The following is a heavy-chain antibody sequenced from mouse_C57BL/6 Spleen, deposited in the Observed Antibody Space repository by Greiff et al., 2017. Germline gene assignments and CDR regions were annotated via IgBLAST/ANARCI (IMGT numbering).Heavy chain of an antibody. CDR3: VRQGRYDYEGAWFAY. Sequence: EVKLVESGGGLVQPKGSLKLSCAASGFSFNTYAMNWVRQAPGKGLEWVARLRSKSNNYATYYADSVKDRFTISRDDSESMLYLQMNNVKTEDTAMYYGVRQGRYDYEGAWFAYWGQGTLVTVSA. V-gene: IGHV10-1*01. J-gene: IGHJ3*01. D-gene: IGHD2-4*01. CDR2: LRSKSNNYAT. CDR1: GFSFNTYA.